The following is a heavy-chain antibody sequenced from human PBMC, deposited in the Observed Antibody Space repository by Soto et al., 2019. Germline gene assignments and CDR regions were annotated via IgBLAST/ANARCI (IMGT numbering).Heavy chain of an antibody. V-gene: IGHV3-7*03. CDR2: IKHDGSVQ. Sequence: HPGGSLRLSCEACGFTFSGYWMSWVRQAPGKGLEWVADIKHDGSVQYYVDSVKGRLTISRDNAKKQLYLQMNGLRAEDTALYYCARAPYSNAWYRFDLWGQGT. CDR1: GFTFSGYW. CDR3: ARAPYSNAWYRFDL. J-gene: IGHJ4*02. D-gene: IGHD4-4*01.